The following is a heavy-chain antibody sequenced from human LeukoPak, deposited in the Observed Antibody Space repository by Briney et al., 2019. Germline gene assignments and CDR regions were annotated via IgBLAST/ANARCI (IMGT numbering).Heavy chain of an antibody. V-gene: IGHV3-21*01. J-gene: IGHJ3*02. CDR3: ARQWFSTIFGVVTTHDAFDI. CDR1: GFTFSSYS. D-gene: IGHD3-3*01. CDR2: ISSSSSYI. Sequence: GGSLRLPCAASGFTFSSYSMNWVRQAPGKGLEWVSSISSSSSYIYYADSVKGRFTISRDNAKNSLYLQMNSLRAEDTAVYYCARQWFSTIFGVVTTHDAFDIWGQGTMVTVSS.